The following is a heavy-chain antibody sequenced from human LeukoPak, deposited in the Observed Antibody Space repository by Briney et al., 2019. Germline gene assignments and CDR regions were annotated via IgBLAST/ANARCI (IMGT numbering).Heavy chain of an antibody. J-gene: IGHJ4*02. Sequence: PGGSLRLSCAASGFTFSSYWMSWVRQAPGKGLEWVANIKQDGSEKYYVDSVKGRFTISRDNAKNSLYLQMNSLRAEDAAVYYCARDESYYDSSGYPNWGQGTLVTVSS. V-gene: IGHV3-7*01. CDR2: IKQDGSEK. D-gene: IGHD3-22*01. CDR1: GFTFSSYW. CDR3: ARDESYYDSSGYPN.